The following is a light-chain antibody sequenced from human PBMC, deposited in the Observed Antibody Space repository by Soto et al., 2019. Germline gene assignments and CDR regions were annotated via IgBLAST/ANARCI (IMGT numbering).Light chain of an antibody. CDR3: QQRHMWPIT. CDR1: QSFRGL. V-gene: IGKV3-11*01. Sequence: EVVLTQSPVTLSLSPGDRATLSCRASQSFRGLLAWYQQKPGQAPRLLIYDASNRATGIPPRFSGSGSGTDFTLTISSLEPEDSAVYYCQQRHMWPITFGQGTRLEIK. CDR2: DAS. J-gene: IGKJ5*01.